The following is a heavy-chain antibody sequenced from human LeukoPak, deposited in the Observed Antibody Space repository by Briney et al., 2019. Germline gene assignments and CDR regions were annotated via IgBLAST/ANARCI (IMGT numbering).Heavy chain of an antibody. CDR1: GDSIGSSSFY. J-gene: IGHJ5*02. V-gene: IGHV4-39*01. Sequence: SETLSLTCSVSGDSIGSSSFYWAWIRQPPGKGLEWIGSIFYSGSTHYNPSLKSRVTISVDTSKNQFSLRLTSVTATDTAVFYCARHSSFGWGWFDPWGQGSLVTVSS. CDR3: ARHSSFGWGWFDP. CDR2: IFYSGST. D-gene: IGHD3-10*01.